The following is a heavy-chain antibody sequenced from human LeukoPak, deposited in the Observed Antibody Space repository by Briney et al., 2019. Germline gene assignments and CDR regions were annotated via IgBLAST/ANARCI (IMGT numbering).Heavy chain of an antibody. V-gene: IGHV1-18*01. Sequence: ASVQVSCKSSGYTFTNYGISWLRQAPGKGLEWMGWISAYNGNTNYAQKLRGRVTMTTDTSTSTAYMELRSLRSDDTAVYYCARDYDDSSAYYYWAYWGQGTLVTVSS. CDR3: ARDYDDSSAYYYWAY. J-gene: IGHJ4*02. D-gene: IGHD3-22*01. CDR2: ISAYNGNT. CDR1: GYTFTNYG.